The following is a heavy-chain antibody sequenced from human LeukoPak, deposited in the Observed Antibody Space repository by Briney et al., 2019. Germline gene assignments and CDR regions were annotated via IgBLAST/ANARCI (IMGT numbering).Heavy chain of an antibody. J-gene: IGHJ4*02. D-gene: IGHD6-6*01. CDR2: LTDSGGDT. V-gene: IGHV3-23*01. Sequence: GGSLRLSCTASGFTFNNYAMSWVRQAPGKGLEWVSALTDSGGDTYHADSVKGRFTISRDNSKMTLYLQMNSLRVEDTAVYYCAKGSRSSRPYYFDYWGQGSLVTVSS. CDR1: GFTFNNYA. CDR3: AKGSRSSRPYYFDY.